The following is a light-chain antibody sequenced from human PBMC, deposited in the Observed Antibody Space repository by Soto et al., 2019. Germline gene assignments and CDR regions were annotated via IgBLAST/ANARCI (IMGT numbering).Light chain of an antibody. V-gene: IGLV2-14*03. CDR2: DVS. Sequence: QSALTQPASVSGSPGQSITISCTGTRSDVGDYNLVSWYQQHPGKAPKLIIFDVSDRPSGVSDRFSGSKSGNTASLTISGLQAEDEDDYSCTSYSITSALEVFGGGTKLTVL. J-gene: IGLJ3*02. CDR3: TSYSITSALEV. CDR1: RSDVGDYNL.